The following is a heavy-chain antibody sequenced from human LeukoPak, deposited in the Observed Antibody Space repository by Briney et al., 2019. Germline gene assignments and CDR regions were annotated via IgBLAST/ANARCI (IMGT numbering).Heavy chain of an antibody. V-gene: IGHV1-69*05. Sequence: ASVKVSCKASGGTFSSYAISWVRQAPGQGLEWMGGIIPIFGTANYAQKFQGRVTITTDESTSTAYMELSSLRSEDTAVYYCARDKLGYYDSSGYHPFRHGMDVWGQGTTVTVSS. J-gene: IGHJ6*02. CDR1: GGTFSSYA. D-gene: IGHD3-22*01. CDR2: IIPIFGTA. CDR3: ARDKLGYYDSSGYHPFRHGMDV.